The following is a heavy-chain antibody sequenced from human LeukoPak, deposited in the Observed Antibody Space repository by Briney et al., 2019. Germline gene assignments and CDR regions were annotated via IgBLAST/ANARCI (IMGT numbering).Heavy chain of an antibody. CDR3: ARVHALVVPAAIQVDDYTPLCYFDY. Sequence: SETLSLTCAVYGGSFSGYYWSWTRRPPGKGLEWIGEINHSGSTNYNPSLKSRVTISVDTSENQFSLKLSSVTAADTAVYYCARVHALVVPAAIQVDDYTPLCYFDYWGQGTLVTVSS. CDR2: INHSGST. D-gene: IGHD2-2*01. J-gene: IGHJ4*02. CDR1: GGSFSGYY. V-gene: IGHV4-34*01.